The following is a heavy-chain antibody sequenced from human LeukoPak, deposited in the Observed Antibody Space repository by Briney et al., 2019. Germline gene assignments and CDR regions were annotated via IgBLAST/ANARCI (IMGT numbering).Heavy chain of an antibody. CDR1: GYTFTGYY. Sequence: GASVKVSCKASGYTFTGYYMHWVRQAPGQGVEWMGWINPNSGGTNYAQKFQGRVTMTRDTSISTAYMELSRLRSDDTAVYYCARDRGTIFGVVTTSDVWGQGTTVTVSS. V-gene: IGHV1-2*02. CDR3: ARDRGTIFGVVTTSDV. CDR2: INPNSGGT. J-gene: IGHJ6*02. D-gene: IGHD3-3*01.